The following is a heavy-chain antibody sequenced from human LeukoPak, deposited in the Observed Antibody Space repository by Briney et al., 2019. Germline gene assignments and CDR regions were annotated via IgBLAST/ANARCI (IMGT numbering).Heavy chain of an antibody. D-gene: IGHD3-10*01. J-gene: IGHJ4*02. CDR2: IYPGDSDT. CDR1: GYSFTSYW. Sequence: GESLKISCKGSGYSFTSYWIGWVRQMPGKGLEWMGIIYPGDSDTRYSPSFQGQVTISADKSISTAYLKWSSLKASDTAMYYCARTADYYGSGSYYALGYWGQGTLVTVSS. CDR3: ARTADYYGSGSYYALGY. V-gene: IGHV5-51*01.